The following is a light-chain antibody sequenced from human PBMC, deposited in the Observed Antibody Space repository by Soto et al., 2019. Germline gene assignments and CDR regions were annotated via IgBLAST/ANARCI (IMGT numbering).Light chain of an antibody. CDR1: QSISSN. J-gene: IGKJ5*01. Sequence: DIVMTQYQATLSVSPGERATLSCRASQSISSNLPWYQQKPGQAPRLLIYGASTRATGVAARFRGGGSGTEFTLTISSLQSEDSAVYYCQQYHKWPPITFGQGTRLEIK. CDR3: QQYHKWPPIT. V-gene: IGKV3-15*01. CDR2: GAS.